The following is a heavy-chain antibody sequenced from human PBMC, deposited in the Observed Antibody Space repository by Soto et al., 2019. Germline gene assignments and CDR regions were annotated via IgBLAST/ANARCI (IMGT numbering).Heavy chain of an antibody. CDR2: IRSKAYGGTT. J-gene: IGHJ4*02. CDR3: NGEYSSSLEAY. D-gene: IGHD6-6*01. Sequence: GGSLRLSCTASGFTFGDYAMSRFRQAPGKGLEWVGFIRSKAYGGTTEYAASVKGRFTISRDDSKSIAYLQMNSLKTEDTAVYYCNGEYSSSLEAYWGQGTLVTVSS. CDR1: GFTFGDYA. V-gene: IGHV3-49*03.